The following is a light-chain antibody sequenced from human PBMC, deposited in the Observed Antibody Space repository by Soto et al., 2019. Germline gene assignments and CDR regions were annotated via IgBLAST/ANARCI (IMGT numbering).Light chain of an antibody. Sequence: EIVLTQSPGTLSLSPGESATPSCRASQIIDKNNLAWFQHKPGQAPSLLIYDASMRATGVPDRFSGSGSGTDFTLTVSRLEPEDFAVFYCQQYAHSPLTFGGGTKVEIK. V-gene: IGKV3-20*01. CDR3: QQYAHSPLT. CDR1: QIIDKNN. J-gene: IGKJ4*01. CDR2: DAS.